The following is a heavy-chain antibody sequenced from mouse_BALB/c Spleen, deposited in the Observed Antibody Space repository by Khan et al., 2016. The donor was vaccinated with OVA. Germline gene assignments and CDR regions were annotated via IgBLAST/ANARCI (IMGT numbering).Heavy chain of an antibody. J-gene: IGHJ2*01. CDR1: GYTFTDYV. CDR2: IYPGNNST. Sequence: QVQLQQSGPELVKPGASVKMSCKASGYTFTDYVINWVRQGTGQGLEWIGQIYPGNNSTYYNEKFKDRATLTADKSSNTVSMHLSSLTSEDSAVYFWSRSGYGSLVDWGQGTTLTVSS. V-gene: IGHV1-77*01. D-gene: IGHD1-1*01. CDR3: SRSGYGSLVD.